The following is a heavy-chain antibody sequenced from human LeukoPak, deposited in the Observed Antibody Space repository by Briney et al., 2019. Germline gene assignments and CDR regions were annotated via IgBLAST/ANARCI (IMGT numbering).Heavy chain of an antibody. J-gene: IGHJ4*02. V-gene: IGHV3-23*01. D-gene: IGHD4-17*01. CDR2: ISGSGGST. CDR1: GFTFSIYA. Sequence: QPGGSLRLSCAASGFTFSIYAMSWVRPAPGKGPEWVSAISGSGGSTYYADSVKGRFTISRDNSKNTLYLQMNSLRAEDTAVYYCAKDRNGDYETYYFDYWGQGTLVTVSS. CDR3: AKDRNGDYETYYFDY.